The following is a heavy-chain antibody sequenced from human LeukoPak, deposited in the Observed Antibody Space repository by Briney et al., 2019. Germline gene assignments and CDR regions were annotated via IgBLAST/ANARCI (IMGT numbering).Heavy chain of an antibody. CDR3: AKDEGFDS. CDR1: GFTFSSYS. CDR2: INYDGTNK. J-gene: IGHJ5*01. V-gene: IGHV3-30*02. Sequence: GGSLRLSCAASGFTFSSYSMNWVRQAPGKGLEWVAFINYDGTNKYYADSVKGRFTISRDNSKNTLYLQMNSLRAEDTAVYYCAKDEGFDSWGQGTLVTVSS.